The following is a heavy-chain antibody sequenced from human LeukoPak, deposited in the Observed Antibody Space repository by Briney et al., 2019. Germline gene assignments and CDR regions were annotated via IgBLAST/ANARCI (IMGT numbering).Heavy chain of an antibody. J-gene: IGHJ5*02. CDR1: GRSVGRDDYY. V-gene: IGHV4-61*08. CDR3: TGDNDAKWSYS. CDR2: IYHTGST. D-gene: IGHD2-15*01. Sequence: SETLSLTCTVSGRSVGRDDYYWSWIRQPPGKGLEWIGNIYHTGSTNYNPSLSSRVTLSLDASKNQFSLTLYSVTAADTAIYYCTGDNDAKWSYSWGQGTLVTVSS.